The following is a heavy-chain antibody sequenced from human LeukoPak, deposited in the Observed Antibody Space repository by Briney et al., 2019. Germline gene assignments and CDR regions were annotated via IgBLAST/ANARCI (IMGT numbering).Heavy chain of an antibody. J-gene: IGHJ4*02. D-gene: IGHD2-15*01. V-gene: IGHV4-59*08. CDR2: IYYSGST. Sequence: SETLSLTCSVTGGSISSYYWSWIRHPPGKGLEWIGYIYYSGSTNYNPSLKSRVTISVDTSKNQFSLKVNSVTAADTAVYYCARHFCSGGSCYYFDYWGQGTLVTVSS. CDR1: GGSISSYY. CDR3: ARHFCSGGSCYYFDY.